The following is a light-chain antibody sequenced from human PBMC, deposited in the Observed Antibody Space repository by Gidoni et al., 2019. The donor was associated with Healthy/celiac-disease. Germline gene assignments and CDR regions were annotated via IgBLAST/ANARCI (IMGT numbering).Light chain of an antibody. Sequence: DIVMTQSPDSLAVSLGERATINCKSSQSVLYSSNNKNYLAWYQQKPVQPPKLLIYWASTRESGVPDRFSGSGSGTDFTLTISSLQAEDVAVYYCQQYYSTPRWTFGQGTKVEIK. CDR1: QSVLYSSNNKNY. V-gene: IGKV4-1*01. CDR2: WAS. J-gene: IGKJ1*01. CDR3: QQYYSTPRWT.